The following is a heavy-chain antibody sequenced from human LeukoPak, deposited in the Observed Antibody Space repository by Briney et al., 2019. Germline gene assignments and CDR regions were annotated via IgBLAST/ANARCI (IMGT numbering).Heavy chain of an antibody. CDR2: IIPIFGTA. D-gene: IGHD6-19*01. V-gene: IGHV1-69*05. CDR1: GGTFSSYA. J-gene: IGHJ4*02. Sequence: SVKVSCKASGGTFSSYAISWVRQAPGQGLEWMGRIIPIFGTANYAQKFQGRVTITTDESMSTAYMELSSLRSEDTAVYYCARDHRDPREFSSGWYGTFDYWGQGTLVTVSS. CDR3: ARDHRDPREFSSGWYGTFDY.